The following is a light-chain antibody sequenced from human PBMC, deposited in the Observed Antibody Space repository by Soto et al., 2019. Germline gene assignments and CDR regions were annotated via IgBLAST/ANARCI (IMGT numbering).Light chain of an antibody. CDR3: QQYHNLWT. Sequence: EIVMTQSPATLSVSPGERATLSCTASHYVYSNVAWFQQRPGQAPRLLIYRASTRATGTPARFSGSGSGTEFTLTITSLQSEDFALYYCQQYHNLWTFXQGTRMEIK. J-gene: IGKJ5*01. CDR2: RAS. CDR1: HYVYSN. V-gene: IGKV3-15*01.